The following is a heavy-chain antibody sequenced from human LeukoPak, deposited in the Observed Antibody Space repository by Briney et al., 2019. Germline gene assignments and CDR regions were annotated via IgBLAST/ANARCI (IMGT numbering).Heavy chain of an antibody. CDR1: GFTFSSYW. CDR2: IKEDGSEK. CDR3: ARDALSSGHWLVRYFDY. Sequence: GGSLRLSCAASGFTFSSYWMSWVRQAPGKGLEWAANIKEDGSEKYYVDSVKGRFTISRDNAKNSLSLQMNSLRAEDTAVYYCARDALSSGHWLVRYFDYWGQVTLVTVSS. J-gene: IGHJ4*02. D-gene: IGHD6-19*01. V-gene: IGHV3-7*01.